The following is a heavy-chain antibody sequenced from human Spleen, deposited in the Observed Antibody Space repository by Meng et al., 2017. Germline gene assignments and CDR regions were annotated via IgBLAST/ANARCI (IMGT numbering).Heavy chain of an antibody. J-gene: IGHJ4*02. CDR2: ISAYVVNT. D-gene: IGHD4-17*01. V-gene: IGHV1-18*01. Sequence: QVQLGESGPEVKKPGASVQVSCQGSGYTFTNYGVSWLRQAPGQGLEWMGWISAYVVNTNFAQKFQGRVTMTTDTSTSTTYMELRSLTSDDTAVYYCARDDDFGNYFDLWGQGTLVTVSS. CDR1: GYTFTNYG. CDR3: ARDDDFGNYFDL.